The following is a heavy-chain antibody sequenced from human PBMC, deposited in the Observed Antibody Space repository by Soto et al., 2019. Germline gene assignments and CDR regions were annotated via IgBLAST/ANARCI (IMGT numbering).Heavy chain of an antibody. D-gene: IGHD2-21*01. V-gene: IGHV1-46*01. CDR3: ATEGDPRLYAATVFDY. Sequence: QVRLVQSGAEVKKPGASGKISCETSGYTFTKFHLHWVRQAPGQGLEWVGRINPAGGAANYAQPFQGRVSVTTDTSKSTVYMQLSNLRSEDTAVYYCATEGDPRLYAATVFDYWGQGTLLSVYS. CDR1: GYTFTKFH. CDR2: INPAGGAA. J-gene: IGHJ4*02.